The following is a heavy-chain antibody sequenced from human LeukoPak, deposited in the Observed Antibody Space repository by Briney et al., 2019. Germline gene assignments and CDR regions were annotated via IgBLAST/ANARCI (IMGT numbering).Heavy chain of an antibody. J-gene: IGHJ4*02. CDR1: GFTFSNYW. CDR2: IKEDGSDK. D-gene: IGHD5-12*01. V-gene: IGHV3-7*05. CDR3: ARDIGYHTFDY. Sequence: GGSLRLSCAASGFTFSNYWMDWVRQAPGKGLEWVAHIKEDGSDKKYVDSVKARFTISRDNPKNSLYLQMNSLRAEDTAVYYCARDIGYHTFDYWGQGGLVTVSS.